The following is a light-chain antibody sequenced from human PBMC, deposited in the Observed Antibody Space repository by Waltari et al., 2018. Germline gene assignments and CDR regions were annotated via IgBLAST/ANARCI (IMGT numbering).Light chain of an antibody. Sequence: QSVLTQPPSVSGAPGQKVTISCTGSGSNIGPGYAVHWYQQLPRAAPKLLIYGTSSRPLGVPDRFFGSTSGTSASLAITGLQAEDEADYYCQSYDTTLSVVFGGGTKLTVL. CDR3: QSYDTTLSVV. CDR1: GSNIGPGYA. V-gene: IGLV1-40*01. CDR2: GTS. J-gene: IGLJ3*02.